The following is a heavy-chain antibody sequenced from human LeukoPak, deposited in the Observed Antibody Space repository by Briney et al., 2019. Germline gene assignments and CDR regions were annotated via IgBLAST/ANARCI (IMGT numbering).Heavy chain of an antibody. V-gene: IGHV4-39*01. J-gene: IGHJ4*02. Sequence: PSETLSLTCTASGGSISSSSYYWGWIRQPPGKGLEWIGSIYYSGSTYYNPSLKSRVTISVDTSKNQFSLKLSSVTAADTAVYYCARLSLEYSSSGDYWGQGTLVTVSS. CDR3: ARLSLEYSSSGDY. CDR2: IYYSGST. D-gene: IGHD6-6*01. CDR1: GGSISSSSYY.